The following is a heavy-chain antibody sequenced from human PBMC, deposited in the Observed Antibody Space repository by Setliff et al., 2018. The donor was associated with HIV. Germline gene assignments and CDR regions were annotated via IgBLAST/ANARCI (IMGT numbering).Heavy chain of an antibody. CDR2: CYYTGTA. V-gene: IGHV4-39*01. Sequence: SETLSLTCAVSAASISSASYSWGWIRQSPGKGLEWIGNCYYTGTADYNPSLQSRVTISGDASRNEISMKLRSVTAADTAVYYCARHMAFDYYMDVWGEGTTVTVSS. J-gene: IGHJ6*03. CDR3: ARHMAFDYYMDV. D-gene: IGHD3-10*01. CDR1: AASISSASYS.